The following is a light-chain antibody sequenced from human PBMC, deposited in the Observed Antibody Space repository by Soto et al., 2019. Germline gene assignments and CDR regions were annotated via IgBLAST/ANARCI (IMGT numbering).Light chain of an antibody. J-gene: IGLJ1*01. CDR1: SSDVGGSNY. V-gene: IGLV2-14*03. CDR3: SSYTSSGTYV. Sequence: QSALTQPASVSGSPGQSITISCTGTSSDVGGSNYVSWYQQHPGKAPKLIIFDVSHRPSGFSNRFSGSKSGNTASLTISGLQAEDEADYYCSSYTSSGTYVFGTGTKLTVL. CDR2: DVS.